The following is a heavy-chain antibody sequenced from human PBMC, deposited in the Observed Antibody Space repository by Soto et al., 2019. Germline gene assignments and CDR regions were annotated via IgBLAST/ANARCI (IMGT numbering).Heavy chain of an antibody. J-gene: IGHJ4*02. V-gene: IGHV4-59*08. CDR3: ARLGGYYQAFDN. D-gene: IGHD3-3*01. CDR1: GGSIRNNY. CDR2: IYYTGTS. Sequence: QVQLQESGPGLVKPSETLSLTCTVSGGSIRNNYWSWIRQPPGKGLEWVGYIYYTGTSKYNPSLKSRLTISVDSSKNQCSQKLDSVTAADTAVYYCARLGGYYQAFDNWGQGTLVTVSS.